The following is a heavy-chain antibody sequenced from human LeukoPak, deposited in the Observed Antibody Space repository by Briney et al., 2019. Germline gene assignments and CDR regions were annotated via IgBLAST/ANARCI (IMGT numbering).Heavy chain of an antibody. J-gene: IGHJ6*03. D-gene: IGHD2-2*01. V-gene: IGHV3-53*05. CDR1: GFTVSSNY. Sequence: GGPLRLSCAASGFTVSSNYMSWVRQAPGKGLEWVSVIYSGGSTYYADSVKGRFTISRDNSKNTLYLQMNSLRAEDTAVYYCAKGYCSSTSCYYYMDVWGKGTTVTISS. CDR2: IYSGGST. CDR3: AKGYCSSTSCYYYMDV.